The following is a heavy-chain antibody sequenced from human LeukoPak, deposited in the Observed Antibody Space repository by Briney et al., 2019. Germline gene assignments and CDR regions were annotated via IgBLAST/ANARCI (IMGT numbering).Heavy chain of an antibody. CDR1: GCTFTSYG. CDR2: ISAYNGNT. CDR3: ARRWMSFDWLNGMDV. D-gene: IGHD3-9*01. Sequence: ASVKVSFKSSGCTFTSYGMSWVRQAPGQGLEGMGWISAYNGNTNYAQKLQGRVTITTDTSTSTAYMELRSLRSDDTAVYYCARRWMSFDWLNGMDVWGQGTTVTVSS. V-gene: IGHV1-18*01. J-gene: IGHJ6*02.